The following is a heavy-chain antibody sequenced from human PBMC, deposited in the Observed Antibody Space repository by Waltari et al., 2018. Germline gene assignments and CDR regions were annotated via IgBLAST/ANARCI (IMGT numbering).Heavy chain of an antibody. CDR1: GFTFTSYA. V-gene: IGHV3-23*01. CDR3: AKARFVSVSHYYYGMDV. Sequence: EVQLLESGGGLVQPGGSLRLSCAASGFTFTSYAMNWVRQAPGKGLDWVASITGSGGRTYYADSVKGRFTISRDNSKKTMYLQMNSLRVEDAAVYYCAKARFVSVSHYYYGMDVWGQGTTVTVSS. D-gene: IGHD4-4*01. CDR2: ITGSGGRT. J-gene: IGHJ6*02.